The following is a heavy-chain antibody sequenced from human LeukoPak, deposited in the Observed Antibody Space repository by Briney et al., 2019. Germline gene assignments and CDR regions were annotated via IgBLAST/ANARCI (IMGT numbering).Heavy chain of an antibody. V-gene: IGHV4-4*07. CDR3: ARGSGYSGYYFDY. D-gene: IGHD3-3*01. J-gene: IGHJ4*02. CDR2: VYTSGST. Sequence: SETLSLTCTVSGGSIINYSWSWIRQPAGKGLEWIGRVYTSGSTNYDPSLKSRVTMSVDTSKNQFSLKLSSVTAADTAVYYCARGSGYSGYYFDYWGQGTLVTVS. CDR1: GGSIINYS.